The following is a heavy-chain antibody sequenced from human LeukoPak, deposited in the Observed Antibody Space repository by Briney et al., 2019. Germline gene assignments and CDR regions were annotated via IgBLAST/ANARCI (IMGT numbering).Heavy chain of an antibody. J-gene: IGHJ3*02. CDR3: ARDLVRGVITPKDAFDI. D-gene: IGHD3-10*01. CDR2: IYYSGST. V-gene: IGHV4-30-4*08. CDR1: GGSISSGDYY. Sequence: SETLSITCTVSGGSISSGDYYWSWIRQPPGKGLEWIGYIYYSGSTYYNPSLKSRVTISVDTSKNQFSLKLSSVTAADTAVYYCARDLVRGVITPKDAFDIWGQGTMVTVSS.